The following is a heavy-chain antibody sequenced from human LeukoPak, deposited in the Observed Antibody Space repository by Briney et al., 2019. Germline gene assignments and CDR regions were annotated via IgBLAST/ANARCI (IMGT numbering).Heavy chain of an antibody. CDR2: IHTSGST. J-gene: IGHJ4*02. CDR1: GFTFSSYS. D-gene: IGHD6-13*01. Sequence: PGGSLRLSCAASGFTFSSYSMNWVRQAPGKGLEWIGRIHTSGSTNYNPSLKSRVTISVDTSKNQFSLKLSSVTAADTAVYYCARVEVLYSSSWITTDYWGQGTLVTVSS. CDR3: ARVEVLYSSSWITTDY. V-gene: IGHV4-4*08.